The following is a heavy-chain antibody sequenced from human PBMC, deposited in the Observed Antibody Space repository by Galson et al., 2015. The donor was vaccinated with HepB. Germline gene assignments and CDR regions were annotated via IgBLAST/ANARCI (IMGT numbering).Heavy chain of an antibody. CDR1: GFTFSSYA. CDR3: ARAGGVGATPFDY. V-gene: IGHV3-30-3*01. Sequence: SLRLSCAASGFTFSSYAMHWVRQAPGKGLEWVAVISYDGSNKYHAGSVKGRFTISRDNSKNTLYLQMNSLRAEDTAVYYCARAGGVGATPFDYWGQGTLVTVSS. D-gene: IGHD1-26*01. J-gene: IGHJ4*02. CDR2: ISYDGSNK.